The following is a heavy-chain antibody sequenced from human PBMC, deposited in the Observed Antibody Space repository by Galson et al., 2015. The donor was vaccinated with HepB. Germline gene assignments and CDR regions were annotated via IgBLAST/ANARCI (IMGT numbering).Heavy chain of an antibody. CDR2: INPRGDYT. CDR1: EYIFDSFY. CDR3: AASLGYCSGGSCYNNWFDT. Sequence: SVKVSCKASEYIFDSFYIHWVRQAPGQGLEWMGIINPRGDYTNYAQKFQGRPTMTRDTSTSTINMELSSLRSEGTAVFYCAASLGYCSGGSCYNNWFDTWGQGTLVTVSS. J-gene: IGHJ5*02. V-gene: IGHV1-46*02. D-gene: IGHD2-15*01.